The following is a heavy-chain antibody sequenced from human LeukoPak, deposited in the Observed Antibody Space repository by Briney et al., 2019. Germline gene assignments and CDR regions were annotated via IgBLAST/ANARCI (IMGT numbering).Heavy chain of an antibody. Sequence: GRSLRLSCAASGFTFSSYAMHWVRQAPGKGLEWVAVISYDGSNKYYADSVKGRFTISRDNSKNTLYLRMNSLRAEDTAVYYCARVDMIGAFDIWGQGTMVTVSS. J-gene: IGHJ3*02. V-gene: IGHV3-30-3*01. CDR1: GFTFSSYA. CDR2: ISYDGSNK. D-gene: IGHD2-21*01. CDR3: ARVDMIGAFDI.